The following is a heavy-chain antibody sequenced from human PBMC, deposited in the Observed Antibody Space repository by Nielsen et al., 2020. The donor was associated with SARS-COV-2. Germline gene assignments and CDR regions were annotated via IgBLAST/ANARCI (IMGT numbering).Heavy chain of an antibody. CDR1: GGSISSSTYY. J-gene: IGHJ5*02. D-gene: IGHD2-2*01. V-gene: IGHV4-39*01. Sequence: SETLSLTCTVSGGSISSSTYYWGWIRQPPGKGLEWVGTISYSGSTYYNPSLKSRVTISGDMSKNQFSLNVSSVTAADKAVYYCTRLVPAAVNWFAPWGQGTLVTVSS. CDR3: TRLVPAAVNWFAP. CDR2: ISYSGST.